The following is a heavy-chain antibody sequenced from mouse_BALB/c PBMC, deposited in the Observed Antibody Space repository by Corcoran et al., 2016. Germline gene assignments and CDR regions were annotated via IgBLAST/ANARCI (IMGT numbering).Heavy chain of an antibody. CDR2: INPDSSTI. J-gene: IGHJ3*01. CDR1: GFDFSRYW. CDR3: ARNWDVGFAY. V-gene: IGHV4-1*02. D-gene: IGHD4-1*01. Sequence: EVKLLESGGGLVQPGGSLKLSCAASGFDFSRYWMSWVRQAPGKGLEWIGEINPDSSTINYTPSLKDKFIISRDNAKNTLYLQMSKMRSEDTALYYCARNWDVGFAYWGQGTLVTVSA.